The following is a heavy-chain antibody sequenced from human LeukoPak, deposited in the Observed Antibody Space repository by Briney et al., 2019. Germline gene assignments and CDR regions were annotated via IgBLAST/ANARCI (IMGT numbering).Heavy chain of an antibody. D-gene: IGHD3-22*01. Sequence: GGSLRLSCAASGFTFSSYAMSWVRQAPGKGLEWVSAISGSSGSTYYADSVKGRFTISRDNSKNTLYLQMNSLRAEDTAVYYCAKDVGDDSSGYRDLYYFDYWGQGTLVTVSS. CDR2: ISGSSGST. CDR1: GFTFSSYA. J-gene: IGHJ4*02. CDR3: AKDVGDDSSGYRDLYYFDY. V-gene: IGHV3-23*01.